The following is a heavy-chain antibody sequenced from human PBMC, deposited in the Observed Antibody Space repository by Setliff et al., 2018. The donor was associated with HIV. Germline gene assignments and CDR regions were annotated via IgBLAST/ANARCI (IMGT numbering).Heavy chain of an antibody. Sequence: SETLSLTCTVSGGSIASDIYYWNWIRQPAGKGLEWIGRIYTRGNTNYNPSLKSRVTISVDTSKNQFSLKMSSVTAADTAVYYCGIEGDDYNEDWGQGTLVNV. CDR1: GGSIASDIYY. J-gene: IGHJ4*02. CDR3: GIEGDDYNED. CDR2: IYTRGNT. V-gene: IGHV4-61*02. D-gene: IGHD4-4*01.